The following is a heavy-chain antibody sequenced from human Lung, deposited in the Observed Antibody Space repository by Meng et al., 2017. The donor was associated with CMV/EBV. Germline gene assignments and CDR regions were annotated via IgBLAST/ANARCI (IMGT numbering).Heavy chain of an antibody. Sequence: GESXKISXAASGFTFSSYGMHWVRQAPGKGLEWVAFIRYDGSNKYYADSVKGRFTISRDNSKNTLYLQMNSLRAEDTAVYYCAKAISGHSTIFGVYYYYCLDYWGQGTTVTVSS. CDR1: GFTFSSYG. CDR3: AKAISGHSTIFGVYYYYCLDY. V-gene: IGHV3-30*02. J-gene: IGHJ6*02. CDR2: IRYDGSNK. D-gene: IGHD3-3*01.